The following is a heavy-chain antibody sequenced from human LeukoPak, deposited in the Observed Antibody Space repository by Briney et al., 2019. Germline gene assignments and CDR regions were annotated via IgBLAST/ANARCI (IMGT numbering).Heavy chain of an antibody. CDR1: GGSVSSGSYY. CDR2: IYYSGST. V-gene: IGHV4-39*07. J-gene: IGHJ3*02. Sequence: SETLSLTCTVSGGSVSSGSYYWGWIRQPPGKGLEWIGNIYYSGSTYYNPSLKSRVTISVETSKNQFSLKLSSVTAADTAVYYCARVGFDYYDSSGAFDIWGQGTMVTVSS. CDR3: ARVGFDYYDSSGAFDI. D-gene: IGHD3-22*01.